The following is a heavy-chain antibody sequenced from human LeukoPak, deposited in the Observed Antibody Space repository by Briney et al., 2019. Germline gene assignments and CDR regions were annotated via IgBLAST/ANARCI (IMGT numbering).Heavy chain of an antibody. CDR3: ARDGSLPDY. J-gene: IGHJ4*02. Sequence: GGSLRLTCAASGFSFSNYWMHWVRQAPGEGLVWVSRINSDETGTSYADSVKGRFTISRDNAKNTLYLQMNSLRAEDTAVYYCARDGSLPDYWGQGTLVTVSS. CDR2: INSDETGT. V-gene: IGHV3-74*01. CDR1: GFSFSNYW.